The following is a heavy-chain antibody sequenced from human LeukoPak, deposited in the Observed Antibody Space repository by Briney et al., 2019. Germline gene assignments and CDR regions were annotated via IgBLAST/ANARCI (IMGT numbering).Heavy chain of an antibody. CDR1: GFAFSTYA. V-gene: IGHV3-48*01. CDR3: ARETTPRGYSSNWFDP. Sequence: GGSLRLSCAASGFAFSTYAMHWVRQAPGKGLEWVSYISSSSSTIYYADSVKGRFTISRDNAKNSLYLQMNSLRAEDTAVYYCARETTPRGYSSNWFDPWGQGTLVTVSS. CDR2: ISSSSSTI. D-gene: IGHD2-2*03. J-gene: IGHJ5*02.